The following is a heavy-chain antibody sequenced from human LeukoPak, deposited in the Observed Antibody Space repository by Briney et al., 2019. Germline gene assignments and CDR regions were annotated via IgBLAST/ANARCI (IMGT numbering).Heavy chain of an antibody. J-gene: IGHJ4*02. CDR1: GGSISSGGHY. V-gene: IGHV4-31*03. CDR3: ARADTVVINYFDY. Sequence: PSETLSLTCTVSGGSISSGGHYWSCIRQHPGKGLECIGYIYYSGSTYYNPSLKSRVTISVDTSKNHFSLKLSSVTAADTAVYYCARADTVVINYFDYWGQGTLVTVSS. D-gene: IGHD4-23*01. CDR2: IYYSGST.